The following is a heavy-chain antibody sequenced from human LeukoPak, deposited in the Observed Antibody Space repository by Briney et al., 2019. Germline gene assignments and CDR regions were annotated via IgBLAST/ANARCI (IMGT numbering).Heavy chain of an antibody. Sequence: GGSLRLSCAASGFTFSSYGMHWVRQAPGKGLEWVAVIWYDGSNKYYADSVKGRFTISRDNSKNTLYLQMNSLRAEDTAVYYCARASYGSGSYYNYYYGMDVWGKGTTVTVSS. CDR2: IWYDGSNK. J-gene: IGHJ6*04. V-gene: IGHV3-33*01. CDR1: GFTFSSYG. CDR3: ARASYGSGSYYNYYYGMDV. D-gene: IGHD3-10*01.